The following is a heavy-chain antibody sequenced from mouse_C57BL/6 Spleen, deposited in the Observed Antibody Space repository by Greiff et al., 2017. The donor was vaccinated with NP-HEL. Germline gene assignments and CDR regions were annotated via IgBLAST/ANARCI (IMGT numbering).Heavy chain of an antibody. V-gene: IGHV1-4*01. J-gene: IGHJ2*01. CDR2: INPSSGYT. D-gene: IGHD6-2*01. Sequence: QVHVKQSGAELARPGASVKMSCKASGYTFTSYTMHWVKQRPGQGLEWIGYINPSSGYTKYNQKFKDKATLTADKSSSTAYMQLSSLTSEDSAVYYCARSLPYFDYWGQGTTLTVSS. CDR1: GYTFTSYT. CDR3: ARSLPYFDY.